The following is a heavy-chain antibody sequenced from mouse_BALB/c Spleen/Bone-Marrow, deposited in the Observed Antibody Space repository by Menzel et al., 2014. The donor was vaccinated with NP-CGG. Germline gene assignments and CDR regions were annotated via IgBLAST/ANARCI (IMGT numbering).Heavy chain of an antibody. V-gene: IGHV4-1*02. CDR3: AHRYDVAMDY. CDR2: INPDSSTI. D-gene: IGHD2-14*01. Sequence: EVHLVESGGGLVQPGGSLKLSCAASGFDFSRYWMSWVRQAPGKGLEWIGEINPDSSTINYTPSLKDKFIISRDNAKNTLYLQMSKVRSEDTALYYCAHRYDVAMDYWGQGPSVTVSS. J-gene: IGHJ4*01. CDR1: GFDFSRYW.